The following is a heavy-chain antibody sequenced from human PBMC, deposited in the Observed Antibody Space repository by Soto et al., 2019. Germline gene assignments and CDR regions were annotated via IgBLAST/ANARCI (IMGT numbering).Heavy chain of an antibody. V-gene: IGHV4-34*01. D-gene: IGHD3-3*01. Sequence: SETLSLTCAVYGGTFSDYYWRWIRQPQGKGLEWIGEINHSGSTNYNPSLKSRVTISVDTSKNQFSLKLSSVTAADTAVYYCARVRILEWLGNYYGMDVWGQGTTVTVSS. CDR1: GGTFSDYY. CDR2: INHSGST. J-gene: IGHJ6*02. CDR3: ARVRILEWLGNYYGMDV.